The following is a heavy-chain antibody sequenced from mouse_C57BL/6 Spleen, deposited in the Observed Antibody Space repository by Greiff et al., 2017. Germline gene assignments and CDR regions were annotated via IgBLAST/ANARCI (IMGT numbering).Heavy chain of an antibody. CDR2: ISDGGSYT. V-gene: IGHV5-4*01. Sequence: EVKLMESGGGLVKPGGSLKLSCAASGFTFSSYAMSWVRQTPEKRLEWVETISDGGSYTYYPDNVKGRFTISRDNAKNNLYLQMSHLKSEDTAMYYCARDLGALYWYFDVWGTGTTVTVSS. D-gene: IGHD1-3*01. CDR1: GFTFSSYA. CDR3: ARDLGALYWYFDV. J-gene: IGHJ1*03.